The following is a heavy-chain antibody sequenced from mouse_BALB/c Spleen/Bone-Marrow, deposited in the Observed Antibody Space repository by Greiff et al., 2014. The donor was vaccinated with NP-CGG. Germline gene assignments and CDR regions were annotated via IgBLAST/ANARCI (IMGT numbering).Heavy chain of an antibody. D-gene: IGHD2-2*01. CDR2: INPSSGYT. CDR3: AREVYGSWFAY. V-gene: IGHV1-4*01. J-gene: IGHJ3*01. CDR1: GYTLAYYT. Sequence: VMLVESGAELARPGASVKMSCKASGYTLAYYTVHWVKQRPGQGLEWIGYINPSSGYTNYNQKFKDKATLTTDKSSSTAYMQLSSLTSEDSAVYYCAREVYGSWFAYWGQGTLVTVSA.